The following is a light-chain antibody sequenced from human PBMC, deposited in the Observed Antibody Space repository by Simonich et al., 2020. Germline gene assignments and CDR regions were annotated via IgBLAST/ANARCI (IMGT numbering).Light chain of an antibody. CDR1: SSDVGCYNY. J-gene: IGLJ2*01. CDR3: SSYTSSSTLVV. CDR2: DSS. V-gene: IGLV2-14*03. Sequence: QFALTPPASVSGSPGPSITISYPGTSSDVGCYNYVSWYQQHPGKAPKLRIYDSSKRPSGVSNRFSGSKSGNTASLTISGLQAEDEADYYCSSYTSSSTLVVFGGGTKLTVL.